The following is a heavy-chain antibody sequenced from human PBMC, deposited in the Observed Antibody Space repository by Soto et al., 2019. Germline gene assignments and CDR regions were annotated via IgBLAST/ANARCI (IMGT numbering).Heavy chain of an antibody. Sequence: SETLSLTCTVSGGSVSSNDYYWNWIRQPPGRGLEWIGHISYSGSTSYNASLKSRVTISVDTSKNQFSLKLTSLTAADTAVYYCARGGSTLWRRALDIWGQGTMVT. CDR2: ISYSGST. J-gene: IGHJ3*02. CDR3: ARGGSTLWRRALDI. D-gene: IGHD3-10*01. V-gene: IGHV4-30-4*01. CDR1: GGSVSSNDYY.